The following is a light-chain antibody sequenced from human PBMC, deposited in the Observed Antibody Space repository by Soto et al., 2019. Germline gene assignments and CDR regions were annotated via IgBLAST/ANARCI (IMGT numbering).Light chain of an antibody. Sequence: QWGLTQPASGRGSPGQSITISCTVTSSDVGGYNFVSWYQQHPGEAPKLMIYGVSNRPSGVPNRFSGSKSGNTASLTISGLQAEDETDYYCSSYTNNRNYVFGTGTKVTVL. CDR1: SSDVGGYNF. J-gene: IGLJ1*01. CDR3: SSYTNNRNYV. CDR2: GVS. V-gene: IGLV2-14*01.